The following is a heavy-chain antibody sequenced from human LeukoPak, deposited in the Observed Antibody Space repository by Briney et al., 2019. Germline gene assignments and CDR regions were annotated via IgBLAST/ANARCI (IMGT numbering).Heavy chain of an antibody. CDR1: GFTFSSYG. J-gene: IGHJ6*02. CDR2: ISYDGSNK. CDR3: AKDELYYYYGMDV. V-gene: IGHV3-30*18. Sequence: PGRSLRLSCAASGFTFSSYGMRWVRQAPGKGLEWVAVISYDGSNKYYADSVKGRFTISRDNSKNTLYLQMNSLRAEDTAVYYCAKDELYYYYGMDVWGQGTTVTVSS. D-gene: IGHD1-7*01.